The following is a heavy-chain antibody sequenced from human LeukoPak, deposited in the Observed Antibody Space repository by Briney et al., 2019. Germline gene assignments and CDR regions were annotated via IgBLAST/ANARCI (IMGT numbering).Heavy chain of an antibody. J-gene: IGHJ4*02. CDR1: GYSIGSGYY. D-gene: IGHD4-17*01. CDR3: AREGDYGDYERHYYFDY. CDR2: IYHSGST. Sequence: SETLSLTCTVSGYSIGSGYYWGWIRQPPGKGLEWIGSIYHSGSTYYNPSLKSRVTISVDTSKNQFSLKLSSVTAADTAVYYCAREGDYGDYERHYYFDYWGQGTLVTVSS. V-gene: IGHV4-38-2*02.